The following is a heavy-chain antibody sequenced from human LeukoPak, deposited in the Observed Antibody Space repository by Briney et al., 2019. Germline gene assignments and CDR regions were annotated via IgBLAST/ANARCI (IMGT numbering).Heavy chain of an antibody. CDR1: GYTFTSYG. V-gene: IGHV1-18*01. CDR3: AREGDSGYYLGGFNY. J-gene: IGHJ4*02. Sequence: ASVKVSCKASGYTFTSYGISWVRQAPGQGLEWMGWISAYNGNTNYAQKLQGRVTMTTDTSTSTAYMELRSLRSDDTAVYYCAREGDSGYYLGGFNYRGQGTLVTVSS. D-gene: IGHD3-22*01. CDR2: ISAYNGNT.